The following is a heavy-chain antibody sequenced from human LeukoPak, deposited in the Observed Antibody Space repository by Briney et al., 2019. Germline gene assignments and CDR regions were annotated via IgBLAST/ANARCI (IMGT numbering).Heavy chain of an antibody. Sequence: GGSLRLSCAASGFTFSSYEMNWVRQAPGKGLEWVSYISSSGSTIYYADSVKGRFTISRDNAKNSLYLQMNSLRAEDTAIYYCATYRQVLLPFEAWGQGTLVTVSS. J-gene: IGHJ5*02. V-gene: IGHV3-48*03. D-gene: IGHD5-18*01. CDR2: ISSSGSTI. CDR1: GFTFSSYE. CDR3: ATYRQVLLPFEA.